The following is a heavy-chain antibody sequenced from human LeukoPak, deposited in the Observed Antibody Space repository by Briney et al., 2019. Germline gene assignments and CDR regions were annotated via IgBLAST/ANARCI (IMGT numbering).Heavy chain of an antibody. J-gene: IGHJ4*02. V-gene: IGHV3-21*01. CDR3: APAGGISTWYFDY. CDR1: GFTFSGYS. Sequence: PGGSLRLSCAASGFTFSGYSMNWVRQGPGKGLEWVSSITSSSSSTYYADSVKGRFTISRDNAKNSLYLHMNSPRAEDTAVYYCAPAGGISTWYFDYWGQGTLVTVSS. CDR2: ITSSSSST. D-gene: IGHD1-26*01.